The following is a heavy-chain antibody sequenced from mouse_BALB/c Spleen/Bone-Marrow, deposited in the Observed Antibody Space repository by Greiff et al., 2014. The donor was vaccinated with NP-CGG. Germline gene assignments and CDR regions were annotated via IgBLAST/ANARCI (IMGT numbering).Heavy chain of an antibody. CDR1: GFTFSDYY. V-gene: IGHV5-4*02. CDR2: ISDGSTYT. CDR3: ARDRGVQGYAMDY. D-gene: IGHD2-14*01. Sequence: VQLVESGGGLVKPGGSLKLSCAASGFTFSDYYMYWVRQTPEKRLEWVATISDGSTYTYYPDSVKGRFTISRDNAKNNLYLQMSSLKSEDTALYYCARDRGVQGYAMDYWGQGTSVTVPS. J-gene: IGHJ4*01.